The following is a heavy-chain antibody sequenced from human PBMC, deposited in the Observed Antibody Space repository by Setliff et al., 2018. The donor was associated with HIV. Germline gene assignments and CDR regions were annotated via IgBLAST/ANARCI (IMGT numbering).Heavy chain of an antibody. V-gene: IGHV3-33*08. CDR3: ARDAIRLAMRGWFDP. CDR2: TWYDGSNK. CDR1: GFTFSNYG. D-gene: IGHD3-10*01. J-gene: IGHJ5*02. Sequence: GGSLRLSCVASGFTFSNYGMHWVRQAPGKGLEWVAVTWYDGSNKYYVDSVKGRFTISRDNSKNTLYLQMNSLRAEDTAVYYCARDAIRLAMRGWFDPWGQGTLVTVSS.